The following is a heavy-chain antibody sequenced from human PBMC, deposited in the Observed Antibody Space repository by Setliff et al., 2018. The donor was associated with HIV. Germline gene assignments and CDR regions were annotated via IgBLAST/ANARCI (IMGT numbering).Heavy chain of an antibody. D-gene: IGHD2-8*02. V-gene: IGHV4-4*07. J-gene: IGHJ4*02. CDR3: ARIDPGKYWSSDY. CDR2: IYGTGST. Sequence: KSSETLSLTCTVSGGSVSSYYWSWIRQPAGKGLEWIGRIYGTGSTTYSPSLESRVTMSIDRSNNLFSLELTSVTAADTAVYYCARIDPGKYWSSDYWGPGTLVTVTS. CDR1: GGSVSSYY.